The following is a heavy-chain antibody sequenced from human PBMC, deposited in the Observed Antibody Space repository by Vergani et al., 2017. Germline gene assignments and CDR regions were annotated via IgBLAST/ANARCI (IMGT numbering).Heavy chain of an antibody. CDR1: GDSISSGNN. CDR3: ARRSSSYYFDI. J-gene: IGHJ5*02. V-gene: IGHV4-38-2*01. D-gene: IGHD3-22*01. Sequence: QVNLQESGPGLVKPSETLSLTCAVSGDSISSGNNWGWIRQPPGKGLEWISSVSHSGDTYFNPSLNGRVSMSMDTSKNSFFLPLSSVTAADTTMYYCARRSSSYYFDIWGQGVLITVSS. CDR2: VSHSGDT.